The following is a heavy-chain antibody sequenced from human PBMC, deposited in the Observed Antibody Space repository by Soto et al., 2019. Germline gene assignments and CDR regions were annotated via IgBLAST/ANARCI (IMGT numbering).Heavy chain of an antibody. J-gene: IGHJ4*02. CDR1: GFTFSSYA. V-gene: IGHV3-23*01. D-gene: IGHD6-13*01. CDR2: ISGSGGST. Sequence: GGSLRLSCAASGFTFSSYAMSWVRQAPGKGLEWVSAISGSGGSTYYADSVKGRFTISRDNSKNTLYLQMNSLRAEDTAVYYCAKQEQQLGGNDYPRIGYWGQGTLVTVSS. CDR3: AKQEQQLGGNDYPRIGY.